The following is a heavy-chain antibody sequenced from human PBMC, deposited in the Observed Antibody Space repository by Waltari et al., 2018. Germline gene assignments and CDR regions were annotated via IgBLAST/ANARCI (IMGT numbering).Heavy chain of an antibody. D-gene: IGHD2-2*01. CDR1: GGSFRGYY. V-gene: IGHV4-34*01. J-gene: IGHJ4*02. Sequence: QVQLQQWGAGLLKPSETLSLTCAVYGGSFRGYYWVWIRQLPGKGLEWIGEINHSGSTNYNPSLNGRVTISVDTSKNQFSLKLSSGTAADTAVYYCARSVLYCSSTSCYARYFDYWGQGTLVTVSS. CDR3: ARSVLYCSSTSCYARYFDY. CDR2: INHSGST.